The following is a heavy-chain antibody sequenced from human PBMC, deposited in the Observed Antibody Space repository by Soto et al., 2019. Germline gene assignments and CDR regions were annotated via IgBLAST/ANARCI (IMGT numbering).Heavy chain of an antibody. D-gene: IGHD3-10*01. CDR2: IQYNGYS. Sequence: QVQLQESGPGLVKPSETLSLTCTVSGGSITNYYCSWFRQPPGKGLEWIGYIQYNGYSAYNLSLKRRVTMSMDTSKTQFSLMLESVTATGTAVYYCARHGFGSLHGLVDVWGQGTTFIVSS. J-gene: IGHJ6*02. V-gene: IGHV4-59*08. CDR3: ARHGFGSLHGLVDV. CDR1: GGSITNYY.